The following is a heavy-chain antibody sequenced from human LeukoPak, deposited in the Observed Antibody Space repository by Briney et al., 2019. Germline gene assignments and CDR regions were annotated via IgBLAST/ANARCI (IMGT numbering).Heavy chain of an antibody. CDR2: IYYGGTT. Sequence: SETLSLTCTVSGGSINNYYWSWIRQPPGKGLEWIGFIYYGGTTNYNPSLKSRVTISVDTSKNQFSLKLTSVTAADTAVYYCARQYCSGGSCYPYFDYWGQGTLVTVSS. V-gene: IGHV4-59*01. J-gene: IGHJ4*02. CDR3: ARQYCSGGSCYPYFDY. CDR1: GGSINNYY. D-gene: IGHD2-15*01.